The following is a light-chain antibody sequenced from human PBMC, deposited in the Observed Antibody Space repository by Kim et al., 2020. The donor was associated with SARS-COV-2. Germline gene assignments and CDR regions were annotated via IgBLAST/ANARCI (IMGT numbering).Light chain of an antibody. V-gene: IGKV1-39*01. Sequence: GDRVTITCRASQSISSYLNWYQQKPGKAPKLLIYAASSLQSGVPSRFSGSGSGTDFTLTISSLQPEDFATYYCQQSYSTLNTFGQGTKLEI. CDR1: QSISSY. CDR3: QQSYSTLNT. J-gene: IGKJ2*01. CDR2: AAS.